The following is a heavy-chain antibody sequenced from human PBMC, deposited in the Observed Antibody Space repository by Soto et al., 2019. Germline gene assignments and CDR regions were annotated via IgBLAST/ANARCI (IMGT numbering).Heavy chain of an antibody. V-gene: IGHV3-48*01. J-gene: IGHJ5*02. D-gene: IGHD2-2*01. Sequence: PGGSLRLSCAASGFTFSSYSMNWVRQAPGKGLEWVSYISSSSSTIYYADSVKGRFTISRDNAKNSLYLQMNSLRAEDTAVYYCARVPAASRPRTTNWFDPWGQGTLVTVSS. CDR3: ARVPAASRPRTTNWFDP. CDR2: ISSSSSTI. CDR1: GFTFSSYS.